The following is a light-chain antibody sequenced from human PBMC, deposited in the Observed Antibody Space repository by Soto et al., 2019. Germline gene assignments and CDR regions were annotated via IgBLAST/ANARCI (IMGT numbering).Light chain of an antibody. CDR2: GAS. CDR1: QSVSSSD. J-gene: IGKJ2*01. CDR3: QQYGTSPPYT. V-gene: IGKV3-20*01. Sequence: EIVLTQSPGTLSLSPGEWATLSCRASQSVSSSDLAWYQQKPGQAPRLLIYGASSMATGIPDRFSGSGSGTVFTLTISRLESEDFAVYYCQQYGTSPPYTFGQGTKLEIK.